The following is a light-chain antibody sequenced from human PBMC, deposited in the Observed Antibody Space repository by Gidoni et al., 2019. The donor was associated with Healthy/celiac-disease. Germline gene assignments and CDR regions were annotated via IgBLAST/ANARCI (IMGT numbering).Light chain of an antibody. CDR2: GGS. Sequence: DIMMTHTPATLSVSQGERANLSCRDSQSVISNFAWYQQKRGHAPSLLIYGGSTRSTGIPARCSGSGSGTEFTLTISSLQSEDFAVYYCQQYNNWPPFTFGPGTKVEIK. CDR1: QSVISN. CDR3: QQYNNWPPFT. J-gene: IGKJ3*01. V-gene: IGKV3-15*01.